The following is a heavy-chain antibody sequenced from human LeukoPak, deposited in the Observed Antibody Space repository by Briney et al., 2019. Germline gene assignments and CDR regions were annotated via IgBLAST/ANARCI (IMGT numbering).Heavy chain of an antibody. V-gene: IGHV1-69*05. D-gene: IGHD4-23*01. J-gene: IGHJ6*03. Sequence: SVKVSCKASGGTFSSYAISWVRQAPGQGLEWMGGIIPIFGTANCAQKFQGRVTITTDESTSTAYMELSSLRSEDTAVYYCARGYGGNPYYYYYMDVWGKGTTVTVSS. CDR3: ARGYGGNPYYYYYMDV. CDR1: GGTFSSYA. CDR2: IIPIFGTA.